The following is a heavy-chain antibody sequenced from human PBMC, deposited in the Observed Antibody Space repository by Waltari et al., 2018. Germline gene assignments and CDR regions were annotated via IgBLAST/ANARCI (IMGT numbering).Heavy chain of an antibody. Sequence: QVQLVQSGAEVKKPGASVKVSCKASGYTFTGYYMHWVRQAPGQGLEWMGRINPNSGDTSISTAYMELSRLRSDDTAVYYCALGSGSYSGAERFIDYWGQGTLVTVSS. CDR2: INPNSG. V-gene: IGHV1-2*06. CDR1: GYTFTGYY. J-gene: IGHJ4*02. CDR3: ALGSGSYSGAERFIDY. D-gene: IGHD3-10*02.